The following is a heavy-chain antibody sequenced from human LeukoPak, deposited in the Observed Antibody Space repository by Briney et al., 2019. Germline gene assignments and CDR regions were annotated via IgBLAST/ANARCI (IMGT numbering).Heavy chain of an antibody. Sequence: SEALSLTCGVYGGSFSDSYWSWIRQPPGQGLEWIGQIHHSGGTNYNPSLRSRVTISVDTSKNQFSLKLSSVTAADTAVYYCARHQPKYDFWSGYPHNWFDPWGQGTLVTVSS. CDR2: IHHSGGT. D-gene: IGHD3-3*01. V-gene: IGHV4-34*01. CDR1: GGSFSDSY. CDR3: ARHQPKYDFWSGYPHNWFDP. J-gene: IGHJ5*02.